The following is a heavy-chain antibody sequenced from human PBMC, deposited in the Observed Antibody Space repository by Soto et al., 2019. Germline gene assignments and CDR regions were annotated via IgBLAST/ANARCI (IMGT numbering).Heavy chain of an antibody. CDR2: VWYDGST. CDR1: GGSISGYY. V-gene: IGHV4-59*01. J-gene: IGHJ5*02. CDR3: ARVRDCSGGTCYSWWFDP. Sequence: SETLSLTCTVSGGSISGYYWSWIRQPPGKGLEWIGYVWYDGSTNYNPSLKSRVTISLDTSKNQFSLKLSSVTAADTAVYYCARVRDCSGGTCYSWWFDPWGQGTLVTVSS. D-gene: IGHD2-15*01.